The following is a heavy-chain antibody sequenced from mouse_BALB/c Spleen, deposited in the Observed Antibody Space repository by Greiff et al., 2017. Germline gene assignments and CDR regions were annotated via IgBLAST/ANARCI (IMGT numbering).Heavy chain of an antibody. CDR3: ARGLRPFAMDY. Sequence: QVQLQQSGAELVRPGVSVKISCKGSGYTFTDYAMHWVKQSHAKSLEWIGVISTYYGDASYNQKFKGKATMTVDKSSSTAYMELARLTSEDSAIYYCARGLRPFAMDYWGQGTSVTVSS. V-gene: IGHV1S137*01. D-gene: IGHD2-2*01. CDR2: ISTYYGDA. CDR1: GYTFTDYA. J-gene: IGHJ4*01.